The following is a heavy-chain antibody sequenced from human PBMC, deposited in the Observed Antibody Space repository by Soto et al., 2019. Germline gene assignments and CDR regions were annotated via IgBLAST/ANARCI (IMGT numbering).Heavy chain of an antibody. D-gene: IGHD3-22*01. J-gene: IGHJ5*02. CDR2: IIPIFGTA. V-gene: IGHV1-69*01. CDR1: GGTFSSYA. CDR3: ASQTYYYDSSGYHNWFDP. Sequence: QVQLVQSGAEVKKPGSSVKVSCKASGGTFSSYAISWVRQAPGQGLEWMGGIIPIFGTANYAQKFQGRVTITADESTSTAYMELSSLRSEDTAVYYCASQTYYYDSSGYHNWFDPWGQGTLVTVSS.